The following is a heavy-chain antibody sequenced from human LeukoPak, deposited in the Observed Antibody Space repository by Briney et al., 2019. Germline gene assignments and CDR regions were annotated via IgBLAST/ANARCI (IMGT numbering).Heavy chain of an antibody. D-gene: IGHD3-22*01. Sequence: GASVKVSCKASGYTFTGYYMRWVRQAPGQGLEWMGWINPNRGGTNYAQKFQGRVTMTRDTSISTAYMELSRLTSDDTAVYYCARDLGYDSSGYWYWGQGTLVTVSS. J-gene: IGHJ4*02. CDR2: INPNRGGT. CDR1: GYTFTGYY. CDR3: ARDLGYDSSGYWY. V-gene: IGHV1-2*02.